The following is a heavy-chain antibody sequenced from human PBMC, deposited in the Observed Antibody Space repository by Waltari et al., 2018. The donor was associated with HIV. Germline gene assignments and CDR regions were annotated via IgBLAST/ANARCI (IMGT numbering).Heavy chain of an antibody. CDR2: NYRSGTN. Sequence: QVLLQESGPRLVKSSETLSLTCTVSASSISRNYYWGWIRQAPGTGLAWIGSNYRSGTNYYNPSCKNRVTISVNMSKNQYSLKLSSLTAADTAVYYCARDQDYYDSSGYTSYAFDIWGRGTMIIVSS. D-gene: IGHD3-22*01. J-gene: IGHJ3*02. CDR3: ARDQDYYDSSGYTSYAFDI. CDR1: ASSISRNYY. V-gene: IGHV4-38-2*02.